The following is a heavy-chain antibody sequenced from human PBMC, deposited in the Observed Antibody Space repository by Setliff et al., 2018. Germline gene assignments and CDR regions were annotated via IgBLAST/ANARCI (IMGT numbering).Heavy chain of an antibody. D-gene: IGHD3-9*01. Sequence: PSETLSLICTVSGDSISNYYWNWIRQPAGKGLEWIGRIYVTESTKYNPSLKSRVTLSIDTSKNQFSLKLSSVTAADTAVYYCAKERYFDWFFENWGQGTLVTVSS. J-gene: IGHJ4*02. V-gene: IGHV4-4*07. CDR1: GDSISNYY. CDR2: IYVTEST. CDR3: AKERYFDWFFEN.